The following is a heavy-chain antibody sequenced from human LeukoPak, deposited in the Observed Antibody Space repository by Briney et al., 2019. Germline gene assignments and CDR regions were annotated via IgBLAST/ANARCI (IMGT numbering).Heavy chain of an antibody. CDR1: GGSISSGSYY. J-gene: IGHJ5*02. D-gene: IGHD3-22*01. CDR3: ARLVSGYSNWFDP. V-gene: IGHV4-61*02. CDR2: IYTSGST. Sequence: SETLSLTCTVSGGSISSGSYYWSWIRQPAGKGLEWIGRIYTSGSTNYNPSLKSRVTISVDTSKNQFSLKLSSVTAADTAVYYCARLVSGYSNWFDPWGQGTLVTVSS.